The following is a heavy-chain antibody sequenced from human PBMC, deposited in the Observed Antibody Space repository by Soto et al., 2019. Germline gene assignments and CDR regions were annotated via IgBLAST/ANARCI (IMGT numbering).Heavy chain of an antibody. CDR3: AHRQVFGIFGVATVGFDY. D-gene: IGHD3-3*01. J-gene: IGHJ4*02. Sequence: SGPTLVKPTQTLTLTCTFSGFSLSTSGVGVGWIRQPPGKALEWLALIYWDDDKRYSPSLKSRLTITKDTSKNQVVLTMTNMDPVDTATYYCAHRQVFGIFGVATVGFDYWGQGTLVTVSS. CDR1: GFSLSTSGVG. CDR2: IYWDDDK. V-gene: IGHV2-5*02.